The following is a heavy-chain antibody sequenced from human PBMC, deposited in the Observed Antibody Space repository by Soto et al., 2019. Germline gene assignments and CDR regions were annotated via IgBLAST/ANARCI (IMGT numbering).Heavy chain of an antibody. V-gene: IGHV5-10-1*01. CDR2: IDPSDSYI. CDR1: GYSFSSFW. CDR3: AKRGCNYHAYHYYYPMDV. D-gene: IGHD4-4*01. J-gene: IGHJ6*02. Sequence: GESLKISCEGSGYSFSSFWISWVRQMPGKGLEWVGRIDPSDSYINYSPSFQGRVTISADKSSSTAYLQWSSLEASDTGIYYCAKRGCNYHAYHYYYPMDVWGQGPTVSVAS.